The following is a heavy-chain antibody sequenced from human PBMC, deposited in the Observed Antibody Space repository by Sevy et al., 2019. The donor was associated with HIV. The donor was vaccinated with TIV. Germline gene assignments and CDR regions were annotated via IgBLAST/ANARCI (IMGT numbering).Heavy chain of an antibody. V-gene: IGHV3-30*18. D-gene: IGHD6-6*01. CDR1: GFTFSSYG. J-gene: IGHJ1*01. CDR3: AKDPAQGEYSSSYFQH. Sequence: GGSLRLSCAASGFTFSSYGMHWVRQAPGKGLEWVAVISYDGSNKYYADSVKGRFTISRDNSKNTLYLQMNSLRAEDTAVYYCAKDPAQGEYSSSYFQHWGQGTLVTVSS. CDR2: ISYDGSNK.